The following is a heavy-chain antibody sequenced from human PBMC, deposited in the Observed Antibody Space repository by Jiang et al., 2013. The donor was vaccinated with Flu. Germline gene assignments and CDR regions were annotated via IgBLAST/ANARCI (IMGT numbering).Heavy chain of an antibody. CDR3: ARVKDDYGNFANWFDP. D-gene: IGHD4-17*01. CDR1: GDTFANYG. J-gene: IGHJ5*02. CDR2: MNPSFGTT. V-gene: IGHV1-69*06. Sequence: VQSGSELKEPGSSVKVSCKASGDTFANYGITWVRQAPGQGLGWVGGMNPSFGTTYYAQRLQGRVMITADKSTSTVYMELSSLRSDDTAIYYCARVKDDYGNFANWFDPWGQGTLVTVSS.